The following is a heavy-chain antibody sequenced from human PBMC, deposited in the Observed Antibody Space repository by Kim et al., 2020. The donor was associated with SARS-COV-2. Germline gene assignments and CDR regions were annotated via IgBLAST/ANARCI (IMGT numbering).Heavy chain of an antibody. D-gene: IGHD5-12*01. CDR2: ISSSSSYI. J-gene: IGHJ4*02. V-gene: IGHV3-21*01. Sequence: GGSLRLSCAASGFTFSSYSMNWVRQAPGKGLEWVSSISSSSSYIYYADSVKGRFTISRDNAKNSLYLQMNSLRAEDTAVYYCVYSGYDFDSYLIAAAGKFDYWGQGTLVTVSS. CDR3: VYSGYDFDSYLIAAAGKFDY. CDR1: GFTFSSYS.